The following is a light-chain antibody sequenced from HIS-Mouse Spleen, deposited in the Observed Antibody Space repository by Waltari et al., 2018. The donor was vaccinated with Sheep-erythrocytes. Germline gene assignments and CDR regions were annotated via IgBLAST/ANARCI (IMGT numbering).Light chain of an antibody. J-gene: IGKJ4*01. CDR1: QSVLYSSNNKNY. CDR2: WAS. CDR3: QQYYSTPLT. Sequence: DIVMTQSRDSLAVSLGERATINCKSRQSVLYSSNNKNYLAWYQQKPGQPPKLLIYWASTRESGVPDRFSGSGSGTDFTLTISSLQAEDVAVYYCQQYYSTPLTFGGGTKVEIK. V-gene: IGKV4-1*01.